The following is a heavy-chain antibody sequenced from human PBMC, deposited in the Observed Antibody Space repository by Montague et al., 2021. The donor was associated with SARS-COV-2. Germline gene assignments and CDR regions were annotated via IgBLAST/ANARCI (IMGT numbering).Heavy chain of an antibody. D-gene: IGHD3-3*01. V-gene: IGHV3-48*03. CDR2: ISSSDSTI. Sequence: SLRLSCAASGFTFSGYEMNWVRQAPGKGLEWVSYISSSDSTIYXXXSXXGRFTISRDNAKNSLYLQMNSLRVEDTAVYYCARLRSGYTIGHFDYWGQGTPVTVSS. J-gene: IGHJ4*02. CDR3: ARLRSGYTIGHFDY. CDR1: GFTFSGYE.